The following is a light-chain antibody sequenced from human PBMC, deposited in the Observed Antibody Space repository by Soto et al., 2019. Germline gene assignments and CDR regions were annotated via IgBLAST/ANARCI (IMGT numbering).Light chain of an antibody. CDR2: EVS. J-gene: IGLJ1*01. CDR3: SSYTSSRSLV. V-gene: IGLV2-14*01. CDR1: SSDVGDYDY. Sequence: QSLLTQPASLSVSPGQTHTISCTGTSSDVGDYDYVSWYQQHPDKAPKPIIYEVSDRPSGVSNRFSGSKSANTASLTISGLQAESEADYFCSSYTSSRSLVFGTGTKVTVL.